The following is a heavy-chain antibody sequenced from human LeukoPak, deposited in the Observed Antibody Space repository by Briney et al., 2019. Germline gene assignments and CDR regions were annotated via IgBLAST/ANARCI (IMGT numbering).Heavy chain of an antibody. J-gene: IGHJ6*03. CDR2: IIPILGIA. D-gene: IGHD3-22*01. CDR1: GGTFSSYA. Sequence: ASVKVSCKASGGTFSSYAISWVRQAPGQGLEWMGRIIPILGIANYAQKFQGRVTITADKSTSTAYMELSSLRSEDTAVFYCARDVPAYDNNGSKRGSYYYMDVWGKGTTVTVSS. CDR3: ARDVPAYDNNGSKRGSYYYMDV. V-gene: IGHV1-69*04.